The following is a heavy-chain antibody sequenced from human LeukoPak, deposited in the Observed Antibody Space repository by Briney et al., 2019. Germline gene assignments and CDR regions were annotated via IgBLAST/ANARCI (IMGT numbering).Heavy chain of an antibody. CDR2: ISTDNGNT. D-gene: IGHD5-24*01. Sequence: ASVKVSCRASGYTFTSYGISWVRQAPGRGLEWMGWISTDNGNTNYARNLQGRVSMTRDTFTSTVYMELRSLRSDDTAVYYCARAQSRTHWDGFDIWGQGTMVTLPS. V-gene: IGHV1-18*01. CDR3: ARAQSRTHWDGFDI. J-gene: IGHJ3*02. CDR1: GYTFTSYG.